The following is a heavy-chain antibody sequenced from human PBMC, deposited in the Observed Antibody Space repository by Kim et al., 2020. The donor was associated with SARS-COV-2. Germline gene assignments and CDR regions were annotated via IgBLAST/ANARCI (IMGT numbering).Heavy chain of an antibody. D-gene: IGHD3-10*01. Sequence: KSRVTISVDTSKNQFSLKLSSVTAADTAVYYCARGRGWNYYGSGSYLDVWGQGTTVTVSS. CDR3: ARGRGWNYYGSGSYLDV. J-gene: IGHJ6*02. V-gene: IGHV4-39*07.